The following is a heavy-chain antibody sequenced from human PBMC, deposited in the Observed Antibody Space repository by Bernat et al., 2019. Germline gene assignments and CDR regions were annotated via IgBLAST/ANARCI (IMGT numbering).Heavy chain of an antibody. CDR1: GFTFGTFA. V-gene: IGHV3-23*04. CDR2: ITGGGTT. D-gene: IGHD2-21*01. Sequence: EVRLVESGGDLVQPGGSLRLSCAASGFTFGTFAMSWVRQAPGKGLEWVSAITGGGTTYYADSVKGRVIISRDNSKNMLFMQMNSLTAGDTAVYYCGEFRGQLIRNYYMNVWGEGTTVTVS. J-gene: IGHJ6*03. CDR3: GEFRGQLIRNYYMNV.